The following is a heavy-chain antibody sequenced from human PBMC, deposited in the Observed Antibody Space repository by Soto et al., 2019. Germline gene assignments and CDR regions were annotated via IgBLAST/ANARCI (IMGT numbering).Heavy chain of an antibody. Sequence: SVKVSCKASGGTFSSYTISWVRQAPGQGLEWMGRIIPILGIANYAQKFQGRVTITADKSTSTAYMELSSLRSEDTAVYYCARNVYFGGDCPYYYYYMDVWGKGTTVTGSS. CDR3: ARNVYFGGDCPYYYYYMDV. CDR2: IIPILGIA. CDR1: GGTFSSYT. V-gene: IGHV1-69*02. J-gene: IGHJ6*03. D-gene: IGHD2-21*01.